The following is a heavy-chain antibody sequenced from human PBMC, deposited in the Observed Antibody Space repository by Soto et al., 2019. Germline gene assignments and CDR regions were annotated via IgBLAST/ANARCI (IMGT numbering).Heavy chain of an antibody. CDR2: SYTSGST. D-gene: IGHD3-22*01. J-gene: IGHJ3*02. CDR1: RRSISSYD. V-gene: IGHV4-4*07. Sequence: SETRPLTCTVSRRSISSYDWSSIRQRAGKGLEWIGRSYTSGSTNYNPSLKSRVTMSVDTSKNQFSLKLSSVTDAETVVYSCAREWYYYDSSGYYIW. CDR3: AREWYYYDSSGYYI.